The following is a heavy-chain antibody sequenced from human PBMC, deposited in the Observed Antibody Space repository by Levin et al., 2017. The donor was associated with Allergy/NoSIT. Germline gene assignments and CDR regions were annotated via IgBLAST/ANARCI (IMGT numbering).Heavy chain of an antibody. CDR1: GFSLSTNGVG. V-gene: IGHV2-5*02. J-gene: IGHJ3*02. Sequence: SGPTLVKPTQTLTLTCTFSGFSLSTNGVGVGWIRQPPGKALEWLALIYYDDDKRYSPSLRSRLTIIKDTSKNHVVLIMTNMDPVDTATYYCAHNFWTGIAVAGRGGFDIWGQGTRVTVSS. CDR3: AHNFWTGIAVAGRGGFDI. CDR2: IYYDDDK. D-gene: IGHD6-19*01.